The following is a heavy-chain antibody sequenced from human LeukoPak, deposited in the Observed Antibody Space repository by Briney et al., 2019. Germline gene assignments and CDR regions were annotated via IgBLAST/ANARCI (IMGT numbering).Heavy chain of an antibody. CDR2: ISSSSSYI. Sequence: GGSLRLSCAASGFTFSSYSMNWVRQAPGKGLEWVSSISSSSSYIYYADSVKGRFTISRDNAKNSLYLQMNSLRAEDTAVYYCARVSGYSSGWYAYWGQGTLVTVSS. D-gene: IGHD6-19*01. CDR1: GFTFSSYS. V-gene: IGHV3-21*01. J-gene: IGHJ4*02. CDR3: ARVSGYSSGWYAY.